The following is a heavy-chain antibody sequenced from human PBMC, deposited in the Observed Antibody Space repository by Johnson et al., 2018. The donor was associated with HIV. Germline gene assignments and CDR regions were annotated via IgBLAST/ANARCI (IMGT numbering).Heavy chain of an antibody. CDR1: VFIFSSYA. V-gene: IGHV3-30*04. D-gene: IGHD4-17*01. Sequence: QVQLVESGGGVVQSGRSLRLSCAASVFIFSSYAMHWVRQAPGKGLEWVAVISYDGSNKYYADSVKGRFTISRDNSKNTVYLQMKSLRAEDTAVYYCARVLGDYAYHIWGQGTMVTVSS. CDR3: ARVLGDYAYHI. J-gene: IGHJ3*02. CDR2: ISYDGSNK.